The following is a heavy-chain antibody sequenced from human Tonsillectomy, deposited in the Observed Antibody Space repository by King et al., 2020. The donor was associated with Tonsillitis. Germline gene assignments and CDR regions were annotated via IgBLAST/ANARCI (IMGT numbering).Heavy chain of an antibody. V-gene: IGHV2-5*02. D-gene: IGHD1-7*01. CDR3: ARTNLDV. Sequence: TLKESGPTLVKPTQTLTLTCTFSGFSFSTSGVGVGWIRQFPGKALEWLGLIYWDDEKRHSPSLKSRLTITKDTSKSQVVLTMTNMDPEDTATYYCARTNLDVWGRGTTVTVSS. CDR2: IYWDDEK. J-gene: IGHJ6*04. CDR1: GFSFSTSGVG.